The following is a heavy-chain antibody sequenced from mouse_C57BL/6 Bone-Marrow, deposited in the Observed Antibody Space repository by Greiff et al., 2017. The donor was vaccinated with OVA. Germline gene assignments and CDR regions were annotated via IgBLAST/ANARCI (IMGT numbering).Heavy chain of an antibody. D-gene: IGHD2-9*01. Sequence: VQLKQSGGGLVQPGGSMKLSCAASGFTFSDAWMDWVRQSPEKGLEWVADIRNRANNHATYYAESVKGRFTISRDDSKSSGYLQMNSLSAEDTGIYYCTRPPYYGYDNYAMDYWGQGTSVTVSS. CDR3: TRPPYYGYDNYAMDY. V-gene: IGHV6-6*01. CDR2: IRNRANNHAT. CDR1: GFTFSDAW. J-gene: IGHJ4*01.